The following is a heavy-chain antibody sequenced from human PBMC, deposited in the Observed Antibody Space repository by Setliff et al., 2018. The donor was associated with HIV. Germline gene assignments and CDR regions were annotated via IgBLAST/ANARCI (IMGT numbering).Heavy chain of an antibody. CDR2: IYYSGYT. V-gene: IGHV4-39*01. Sequence: KPSETLSLTCSVSGGSISSDCCYWGWIRQPPGKGLEWIASIYYSGYTYSNPSLKSRVTISVDTSKNQFSLKLNSVTAADTAVYYCARRGTHGAFDIWGQGTVVTVSS. CDR3: ARRGTHGAFDI. CDR1: GGSISSDCCY. D-gene: IGHD3-10*01. J-gene: IGHJ3*02.